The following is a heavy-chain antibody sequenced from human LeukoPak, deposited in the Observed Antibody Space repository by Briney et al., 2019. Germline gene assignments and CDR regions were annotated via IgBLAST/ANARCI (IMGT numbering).Heavy chain of an antibody. CDR2: IYYSGST. CDR3: ARVGLGDGYNYVRWFDP. CDR1: GGSISSSSYY. D-gene: IGHD5-24*01. Sequence: SETLSLTCTVSGGSISSSSYYWGWIRQPPGKGLEWIGSIYYSGSTYYNPSLKSRVTISVDTSKNQFSLKLSSVTAADTAVYYCARVGLGDGYNYVRWFDPWGQGTLVTVSS. J-gene: IGHJ5*02. V-gene: IGHV4-39*01.